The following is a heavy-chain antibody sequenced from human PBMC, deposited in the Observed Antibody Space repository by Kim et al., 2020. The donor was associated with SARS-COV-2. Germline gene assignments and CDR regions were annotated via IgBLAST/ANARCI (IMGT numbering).Heavy chain of an antibody. J-gene: IGHJ4*02. CDR3: ASSAGIAVAGTFY. V-gene: IGHV1-2*02. D-gene: IGHD6-19*01. Sequence: YAQKFQGRVTMTRDPSISTAYMELSRLRSDDTAVYYCASSAGIAVAGTFYWGQGTLVTVSS.